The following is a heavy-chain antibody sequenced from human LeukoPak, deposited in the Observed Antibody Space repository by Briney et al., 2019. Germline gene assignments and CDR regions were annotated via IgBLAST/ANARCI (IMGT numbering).Heavy chain of an antibody. V-gene: IGHV3-30-3*01. Sequence: PGRSLRLSCAASGFTFSSYAMHWVRQAPGKGLEWVAVISYDGSNKYYADSVKGRFTISRDNSKSTLYLQMNSLRAEDTAVYYCAKTMEQLVHFDYWGQGTLVTVSS. J-gene: IGHJ4*02. CDR3: AKTMEQLVHFDY. CDR2: ISYDGSNK. D-gene: IGHD6-13*01. CDR1: GFTFSSYA.